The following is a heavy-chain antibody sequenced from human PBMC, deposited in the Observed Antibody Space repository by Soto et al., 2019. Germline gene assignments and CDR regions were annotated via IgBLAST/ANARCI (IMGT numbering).Heavy chain of an antibody. CDR3: ARDRNHGLDN. D-gene: IGHD4-17*01. J-gene: IGHJ4*02. CDR2: ISANSGNT. Sequence: QVQLVQSGAEVKMPGASVKVSCQASGYIFTINGISWVRQAPGQGLEWLGWISANSGNTYYAQNVQDRVILTTNTSTATAYMELRSLRSDDTAVYYCARDRNHGLDNWGQGTLVTVSS. CDR1: GYIFTING. V-gene: IGHV1-18*01.